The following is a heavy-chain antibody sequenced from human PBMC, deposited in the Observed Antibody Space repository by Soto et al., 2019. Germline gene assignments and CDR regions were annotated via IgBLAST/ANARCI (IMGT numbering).Heavy chain of an antibody. CDR2: IYYSGST. CDR1: GGSVSSGSYY. CDR3: ASTFMGYYYYYMDV. Sequence: SETLSLTCTVSGGSVSSGSYYWSWIRQPPGKGLEWIGYIYYSGSTNYNPSLKSRVTVSVDTSKNQFSLKLSSVTAADTAVYYCASTFMGYYYYYMDVWGKGTTVTVSS. D-gene: IGHD1-26*01. V-gene: IGHV4-61*01. J-gene: IGHJ6*03.